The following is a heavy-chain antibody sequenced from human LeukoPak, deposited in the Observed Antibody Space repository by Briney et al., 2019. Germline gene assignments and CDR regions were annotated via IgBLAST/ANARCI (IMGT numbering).Heavy chain of an antibody. V-gene: IGHV3-30-3*01. D-gene: IGHD2-21*02. CDR1: GFTFSSYA. CDR2: ISHDGSNE. J-gene: IGHJ3*02. Sequence: PGGSLRLSCAASGFTFSSYAKHWVRQAPGKGLNWLAVISHDGSNEYYADSVKGRFTISRDNSKNTLYLQMNSLRAEDTAVYYCARVNCGGDCHDAFDIWGQGTMVTVSS. CDR3: ARVNCGGDCHDAFDI.